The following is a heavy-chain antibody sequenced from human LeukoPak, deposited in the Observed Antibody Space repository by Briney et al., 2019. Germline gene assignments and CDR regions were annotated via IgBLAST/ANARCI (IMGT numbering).Heavy chain of an antibody. CDR3: ACRDLSSTWSYP. CDR2: IYPGDSRT. J-gene: IGHJ5*02. V-gene: IGHV5-51*01. Sequence: GESLNISCKGIGYSFSSYWIGWVREVPGKGMEWMGVIYPGDSRTRYNPSFQGQVTISVDKSVSTAYLQWGSLKASDTAMYYCACRDLSSTWSYPWGQGTLVTVSP. D-gene: IGHD6-13*01. CDR1: GYSFSSYW.